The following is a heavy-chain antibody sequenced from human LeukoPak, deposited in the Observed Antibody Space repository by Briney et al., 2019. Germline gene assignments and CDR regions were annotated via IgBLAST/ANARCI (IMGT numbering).Heavy chain of an antibody. V-gene: IGHV4-61*02. J-gene: IGHJ2*01. Sequence: SETLSLTCTVSGGSIRSGSYYWSWIRQSAGKGLEWIGRIYISGSTKYNPSLKSRVTMSVDTSKNQFSLKLSSVTAADTAVYYCARDLRYFGYFDLWGRGTLVTVSS. D-gene: IGHD1-1*01. CDR2: IYISGST. CDR1: GGSIRSGSYY. CDR3: ARDLRYFGYFDL.